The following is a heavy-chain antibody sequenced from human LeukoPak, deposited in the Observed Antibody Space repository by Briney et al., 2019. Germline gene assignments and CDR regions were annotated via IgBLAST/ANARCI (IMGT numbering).Heavy chain of an antibody. J-gene: IGHJ5*02. CDR1: GYSFTSYW. D-gene: IGHD5-12*01. V-gene: IGHV5-51*01. Sequence: GESLKISCKGSGYSFTSYWIGWVRQMPGKGLGWMGIIYPGDSDTRYSPSFQGQVTISADKSISTAYLQWSSLKASDTAMYYCARPPLSGYEGSWFDPWGQGTLVTVSS. CDR2: IYPGDSDT. CDR3: ARPPLSGYEGSWFDP.